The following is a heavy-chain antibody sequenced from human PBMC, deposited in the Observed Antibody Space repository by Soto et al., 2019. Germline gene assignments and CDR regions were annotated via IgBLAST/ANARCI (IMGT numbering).Heavy chain of an antibody. CDR3: ARESSSGDEWGYYGMDV. D-gene: IGHD6-6*01. J-gene: IGHJ6*02. Sequence: GASVKVSCKASGGTFSSYAISWVRQAPGQGLEWMGGIIPIFGTANYAQKFQGRVTITADESTSTAYMELSSLRSEDTAVYYCARESSSGDEWGYYGMDVWGQGTTVTVSS. V-gene: IGHV1-69*13. CDR1: GGTFSSYA. CDR2: IIPIFGTA.